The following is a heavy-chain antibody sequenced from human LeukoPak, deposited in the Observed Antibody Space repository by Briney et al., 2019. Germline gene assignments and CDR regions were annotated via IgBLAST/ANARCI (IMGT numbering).Heavy chain of an antibody. V-gene: IGHV3-23*01. CDR2: ISGSGGST. D-gene: IGHD1-26*01. CDR1: GFTLSSSA. CDR3: AKDGGIVARLADY. Sequence: GGSLRLSCAASGFTLSSSAMSWVRQAPGKGLEWVSAISGSGGSTYYADSVKGRFTVSRDNSKNTLYLQMNSLRAEDTAVYFCAKDGGIVARLADYWGQGTLVTVSS. J-gene: IGHJ4*02.